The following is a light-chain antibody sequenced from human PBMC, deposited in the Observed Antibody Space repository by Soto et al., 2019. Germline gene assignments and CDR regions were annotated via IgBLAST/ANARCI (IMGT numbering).Light chain of an antibody. Sequence: AIQMTQSPSSLSASVGDRVTITCRASQGNRNDLGWYQQKPGKPPKLLIYGASSLQSGVPSRFSGSGSGTDFTLTISSLQPEDFATYYCLQDYDYPLTFGGGTKVEIK. J-gene: IGKJ4*01. CDR2: GAS. CDR3: LQDYDYPLT. V-gene: IGKV1-6*01. CDR1: QGNRND.